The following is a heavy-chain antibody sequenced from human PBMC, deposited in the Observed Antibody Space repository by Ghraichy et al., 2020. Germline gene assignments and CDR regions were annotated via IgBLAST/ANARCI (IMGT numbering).Heavy chain of an antibody. CDR1: GFTFSIYS. D-gene: IGHD2-2*01. J-gene: IGHJ5*01. V-gene: IGHV3-48*02. Sequence: GSLRLSCAASGFTFSIYSMNWVRQAPGKGLEWVSYISYSGTDIRYADSVKGRFTTSRDNAKNSLYLQMNSLGDEDTAVYYCARVGTSSTSNNWFDFWGQGTLVTVSS. CDR2: ISYSGTDI. CDR3: ARVGTSSTSNNWFDF.